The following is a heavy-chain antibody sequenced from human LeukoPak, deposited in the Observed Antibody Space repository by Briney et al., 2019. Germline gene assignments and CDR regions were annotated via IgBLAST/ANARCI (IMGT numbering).Heavy chain of an antibody. D-gene: IGHD3-10*02. J-gene: IGHJ6*04. Sequence: GGSLRLSCVASGITFSSYSMNWVRQAPGKGLEWVSYISSSGSTIYYADSVKGRFTISRDNAKNSLYLQMNCLRAEDTAVYYCAELGITMIGGVWGKGTTVTISS. V-gene: IGHV3-48*04. CDR2: ISSSGSTI. CDR3: AELGITMIGGV. CDR1: GITFSSYS.